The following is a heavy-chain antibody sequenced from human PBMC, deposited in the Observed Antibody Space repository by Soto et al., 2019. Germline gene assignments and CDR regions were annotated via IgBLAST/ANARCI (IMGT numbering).Heavy chain of an antibody. V-gene: IGHV1-46*01. Sequence: QVQLVQSGAEVKKPGASVKVSCKASGYTFTSYYMHWVRQAPGQGLEWMGIINPSGGSTSYAQKFPGRVTMTRDTSTSTVYMELSSLRSEDTAVYYCATRGCSGGSCYEKAFDIWGQGTMVTVSS. CDR3: ATRGCSGGSCYEKAFDI. CDR1: GYTFTSYY. J-gene: IGHJ3*02. CDR2: INPSGGST. D-gene: IGHD2-15*01.